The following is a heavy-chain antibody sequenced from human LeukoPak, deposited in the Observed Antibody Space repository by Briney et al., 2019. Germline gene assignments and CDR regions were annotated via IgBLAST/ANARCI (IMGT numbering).Heavy chain of an antibody. Sequence: IYSGGSTYYADSVKGRFTISRDNSKNTLYLQMNSLRAEDTAVYYCARDRYYYDSSGYGYAFDIWGQGTMVTVSS. CDR2: IYSGGST. D-gene: IGHD3-22*01. J-gene: IGHJ3*02. V-gene: IGHV3-66*01. CDR3: ARDRYYYDSSGYGYAFDI.